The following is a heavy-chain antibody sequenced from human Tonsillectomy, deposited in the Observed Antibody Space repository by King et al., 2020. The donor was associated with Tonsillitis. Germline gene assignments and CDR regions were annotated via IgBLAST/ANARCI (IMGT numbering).Heavy chain of an antibody. Sequence: QLVQSGGGLVQPGRSLRLSCTASGFTFGDYAMSWFRQAPGKGLEWVGFIRSKAYGGTTEYAASVKGRFTISSDDSKSIAYLQMNSLKTEDTAVYYCTRYSSSSVFDYWGQGTLVTVSS. CDR1: GFTFGDYA. J-gene: IGHJ4*02. V-gene: IGHV3-49*03. D-gene: IGHD6-6*01. CDR2: IRSKAYGGTT. CDR3: TRYSSSSVFDY.